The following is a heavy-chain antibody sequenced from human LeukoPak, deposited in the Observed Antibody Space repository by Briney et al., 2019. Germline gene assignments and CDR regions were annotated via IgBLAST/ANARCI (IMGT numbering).Heavy chain of an antibody. CDR3: ADGVRLGPLEY. D-gene: IGHD4-17*01. CDR1: GDNLSRYA. Sequence: SVKVSCKASGDNLSRYAISLVRQAPGQGLEWLGRIVLITGIADYAQKFEDRVTITADQFTTTAYMELRTLKSDDSAVYFCADGVRLGPLEYWGQGTLVTVSS. V-gene: IGHV1-69*04. J-gene: IGHJ4*02. CDR2: IVLITGIA.